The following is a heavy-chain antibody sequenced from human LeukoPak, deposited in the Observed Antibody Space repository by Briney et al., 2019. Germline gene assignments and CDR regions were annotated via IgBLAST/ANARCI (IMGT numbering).Heavy chain of an antibody. CDR2: ITPNSGGT. CDR1: GYTFTGYY. CDR3: AREDRYSGYVDY. Sequence: ASVKVSCKASGYTFTGYYMHWVRQAPGQGLEWMGWITPNSGGTNYAQKFQGRVTMTRDTSISTAYMELSRLRSDDTAVYYCAREDRYSGYVDYWGQGTLVTVSS. J-gene: IGHJ4*02. D-gene: IGHD5-12*01. V-gene: IGHV1-2*02.